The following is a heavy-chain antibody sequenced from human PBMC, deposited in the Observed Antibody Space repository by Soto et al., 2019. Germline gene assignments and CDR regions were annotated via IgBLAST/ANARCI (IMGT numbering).Heavy chain of an antibody. Sequence: QVHLVQSGAEVKQPGSSVSVSCKASGGSFSSYVISWVRQAPGQGREWMGGIIPMFGTANYEQRCQARLTINSDERTYSAYMELSTLSSQASALYYCASSCRSHARVDPFFDNWFDPLGQGTPVTVSS. D-gene: IGHD3-16*01. J-gene: IGHJ5*02. V-gene: IGHV1-69*01. CDR2: IIPMFGTA. CDR1: GGSFSSYV. CDR3: ASSCRSHARVDPFFDNWFDP.